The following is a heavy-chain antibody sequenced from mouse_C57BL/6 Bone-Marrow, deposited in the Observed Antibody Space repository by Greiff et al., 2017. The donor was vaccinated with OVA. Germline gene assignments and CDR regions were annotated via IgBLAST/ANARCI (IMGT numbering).Heavy chain of an antibody. CDR2: INPNNGGT. V-gene: IGHV1-26*01. Sequence: EVKVVESGPELVKPGASVKISCKASGYTFTDYYMNWVKQSHGKSLEWIGDINPNNGGTSYNQKFKGKATLTVDKSSSTAYMELRSLTSEDSAVYYCAPDGYYAYFDYWGQGTTLTVSS. CDR3: APDGYYAYFDY. CDR1: GYTFTDYY. D-gene: IGHD2-3*01. J-gene: IGHJ2*01.